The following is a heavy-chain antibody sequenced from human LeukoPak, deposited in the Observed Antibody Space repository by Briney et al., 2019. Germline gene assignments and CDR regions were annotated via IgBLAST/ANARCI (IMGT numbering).Heavy chain of an antibody. Sequence: PSETLSLTCTVSGGSISSGGYYWSWIRQHPGKGLEWIGYIYYSGSTNYNPSLKSRVTISVDTSKNQFSLKLSSVTAADTAVYYCARGVQYYDFWSGYWNWFDPWGQGTLVTVSS. CDR3: ARGVQYYDFWSGYWNWFDP. V-gene: IGHV4-31*03. J-gene: IGHJ5*02. CDR2: IYYSGST. CDR1: GGSISSGGYY. D-gene: IGHD3-3*01.